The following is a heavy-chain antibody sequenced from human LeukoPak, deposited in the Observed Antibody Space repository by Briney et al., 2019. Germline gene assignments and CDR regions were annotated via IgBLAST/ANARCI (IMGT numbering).Heavy chain of an antibody. V-gene: IGHV4-34*01. D-gene: IGHD2-2*01. CDR3: ARDIPSWYQDDY. J-gene: IGHJ4*02. CDR2: INHSGST. Sequence: SETLSLTCAVYGGSFSGYYWSWIRQPPGKGLEWIGEINHSGSTNYNPSLKSRVTISVDTSKNQFSLKLSSVTAADTAVYYCARDIPSWYQDDYWGQGTLVTVSS. CDR1: GGSFSGYY.